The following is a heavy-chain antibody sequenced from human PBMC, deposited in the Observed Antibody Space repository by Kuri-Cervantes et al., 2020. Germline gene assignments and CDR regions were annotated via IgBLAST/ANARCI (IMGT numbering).Heavy chain of an antibody. D-gene: IGHD5-18*01. V-gene: IGHV4-59*13. CDR1: GGSINNYY. CDR3: ARGQRGYIY. Sequence: SETLALTCTVSGGSINNYYWNWIRQPPGKGLEWIGYISYSGTTSYNPSLNSRLTISLDTSKNQFFLKLNSVTAADTAVYYCARGQRGYIYWGQGTLVTVSS. CDR2: ISYSGTT. J-gene: IGHJ4*02.